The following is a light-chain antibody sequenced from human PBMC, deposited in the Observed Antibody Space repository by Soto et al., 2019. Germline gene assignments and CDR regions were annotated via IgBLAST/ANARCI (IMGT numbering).Light chain of an antibody. CDR1: QDISNY. CDR3: QQYDTLPPT. Sequence: IQMTQSPSSLSASVGDRVTITCQASQDISNYLHWYQQKPGKAPKLLIYDASNLEIGVPSRFSGSGSGTDFTLTISSLQPEDIATYYCQQYDTLPPTFGQGTKLETK. J-gene: IGKJ2*01. CDR2: DAS. V-gene: IGKV1-33*01.